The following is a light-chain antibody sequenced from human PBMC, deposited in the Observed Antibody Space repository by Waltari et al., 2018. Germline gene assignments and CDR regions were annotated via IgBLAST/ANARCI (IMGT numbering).Light chain of an antibody. CDR2: WAS. CDR1: QSVLYSSNNTNY. Sequence: DIVMTQSPDSLPVSLGDRAPVNCKSSQSVLYSSNNTNYLAWYQQKPGQPPKLLIYWASTRDSGVPDRFSGSGSGTDFTLTISSLQAEDVAVYYCQQYYSTPRTFGQGTKVEI. J-gene: IGKJ1*01. V-gene: IGKV4-1*01. CDR3: QQYYSTPRT.